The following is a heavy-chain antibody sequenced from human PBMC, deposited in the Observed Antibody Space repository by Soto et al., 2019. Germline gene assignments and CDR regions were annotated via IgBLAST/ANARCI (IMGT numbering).Heavy chain of an antibody. Sequence: PSETLSLTCAVYGGSFSGYYWSWIRQPPGKGLEWIGEINHSGSTNYNPSLKSRVTISVDTSKNQFSLKLSSVTAADTAVYYCACAYYFDYWGKGTLVTVSS. V-gene: IGHV4-34*01. CDR2: INHSGST. CDR3: ACAYYFDY. J-gene: IGHJ4*02. CDR1: GGSFSGYY.